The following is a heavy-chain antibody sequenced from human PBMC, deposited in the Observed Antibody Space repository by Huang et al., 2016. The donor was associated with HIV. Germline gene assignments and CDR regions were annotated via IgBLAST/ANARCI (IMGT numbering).Heavy chain of an antibody. D-gene: IGHD6-13*01. CDR1: GFPFSAYG. V-gene: IGHV3-30*02. J-gene: IGHJ3*01. Sequence: QVRLVESGGGVVQPGASLTLSCSASGFPFSAYGMDWVRQAPGKGLEGVSFIRYDGNNDELIGSVKGRFTISRDNSNNTLYLRMNSLRPEDTAVYYCVKERGSSRARSSFDFWGQGTSVIVSS. CDR2: IRYDGNND. CDR3: VKERGSSRARSSFDF.